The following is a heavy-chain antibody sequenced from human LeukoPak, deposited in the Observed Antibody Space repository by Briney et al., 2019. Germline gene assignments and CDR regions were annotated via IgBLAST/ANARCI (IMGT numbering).Heavy chain of an antibody. CDR3: ARGPYLGVVAD. Sequence: SETLSLTCAIYGGSFSGYYWSWIRQPLGKGLEWIGEINHSGSTNYNPSLKSRVTISVDTSKNQFSLKLSSVTAADTAVYYCARGPYLGVVADWGQGTLVTVSS. CDR2: INHSGST. J-gene: IGHJ4*02. CDR1: GGSFSGYY. V-gene: IGHV4-34*01. D-gene: IGHD3-22*01.